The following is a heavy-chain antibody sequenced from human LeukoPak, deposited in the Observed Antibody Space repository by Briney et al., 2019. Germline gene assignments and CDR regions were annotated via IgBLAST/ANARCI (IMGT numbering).Heavy chain of an antibody. D-gene: IGHD2-8*01. CDR2: IKPDGSSI. CDR1: GFTFSSYW. J-gene: IGHJ4*02. Sequence: PGGSLRLSCAASGFTFSSYWMNWVRQAPGKGLVWVARIKPDGSSISYADSVKGRFTISRDNAKNTLYLQMNSLRAEDTAVYYCATLYAGSTDYWGREPWSPSPQ. CDR3: ATLYAGSTDY. V-gene: IGHV3-74*01.